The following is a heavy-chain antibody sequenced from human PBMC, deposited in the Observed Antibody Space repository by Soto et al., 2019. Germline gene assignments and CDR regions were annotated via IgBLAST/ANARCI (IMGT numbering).Heavy chain of an antibody. J-gene: IGHJ4*02. Sequence: GGSLRLSCAASGFTFSPYTMHWVRQTPGKGLEWVAVISYDGSDKYYAGSVRGRFTISRDNSKNTLFLQMNSLRAEDTAIYYCTTDRLLWLGESPSWHWFDYWGQGALVTVSS. D-gene: IGHD3-10*01. CDR1: GFTFSPYT. V-gene: IGHV3-30-3*01. CDR2: ISYDGSDK. CDR3: TTDRLLWLGESPSWHWFDY.